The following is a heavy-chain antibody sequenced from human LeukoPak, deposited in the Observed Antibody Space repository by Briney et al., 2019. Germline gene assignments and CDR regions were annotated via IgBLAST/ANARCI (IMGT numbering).Heavy chain of an antibody. CDR2: IYYSGST. J-gene: IGHJ6*03. CDR3: ARDRGMDRGVHPRYMDV. CDR1: GGSISSGGYY. D-gene: IGHD3-10*01. V-gene: IGHV4-31*03. Sequence: SQTLSLTCTVSGGSISSGGYYWSWIRQHPGKGLEWIGYIYYSGSTYYNPSLKSRVTISVDTSKNQSSLKLSSVTAADTAVYYCARDRGMDRGVHPRYMDVWGKGTTVTVSS.